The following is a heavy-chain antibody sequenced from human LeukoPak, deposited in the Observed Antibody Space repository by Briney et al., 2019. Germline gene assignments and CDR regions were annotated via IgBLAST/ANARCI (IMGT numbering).Heavy chain of an antibody. CDR2: IKQDGSEK. V-gene: IGHV3-7*01. J-gene: IGHJ5*02. CDR3: ARGRGHCSGGSCYLGDWFDP. D-gene: IGHD2-15*01. CDR1: GFTFSSYW. Sequence: GGSLRLSCAASGFTFSSYWMSWVRQAPGKGLEWVANIKQDGSEKYYVDSVKGRFTISRDNAKNSLYLQMNSLRAEDTAVYYCARGRGHCSGGSCYLGDWFDPWGQGTLVTVSS.